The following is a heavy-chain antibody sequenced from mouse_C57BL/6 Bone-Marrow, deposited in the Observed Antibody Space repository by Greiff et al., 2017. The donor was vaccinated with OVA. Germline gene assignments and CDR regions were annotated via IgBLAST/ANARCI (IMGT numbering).Heavy chain of an antibody. Sequence: VQLQQSGAELAKPGASVKLSCKASGYTFTSYWMHWVKQRPGQGLEWIGYINPSSGYSQYNQKFKDKAPLTADKYSSTAYMQLSSLTYEDSAVYYCARENYGSIYYFDYWGQGTTLTVSS. D-gene: IGHD1-1*01. V-gene: IGHV1-7*01. CDR3: ARENYGSIYYFDY. CDR2: INPSSGYS. CDR1: GYTFTSYW. J-gene: IGHJ2*01.